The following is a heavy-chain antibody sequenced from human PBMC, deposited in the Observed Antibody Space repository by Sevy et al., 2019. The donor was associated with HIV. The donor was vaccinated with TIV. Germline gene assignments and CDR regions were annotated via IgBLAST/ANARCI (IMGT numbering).Heavy chain of an antibody. CDR2: ISGSGGST. CDR1: GFSFSSYA. V-gene: IGHV3-23*01. Sequence: GGSLRLSCAASGFSFSSYAMNWVRQAPGKGLEWVSGISGSGGSTYYADSVKGRCTISRDNSKNTLYLQMNSLRDEDMAVYYCAQWVVTASGAFDIWGQGTMVTVSS. D-gene: IGHD2-15*01. CDR3: AQWVVTASGAFDI. J-gene: IGHJ3*02.